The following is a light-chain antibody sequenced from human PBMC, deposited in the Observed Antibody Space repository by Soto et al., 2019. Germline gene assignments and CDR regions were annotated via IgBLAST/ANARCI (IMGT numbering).Light chain of an antibody. J-gene: IGKJ1*01. V-gene: IGKV1-5*01. CDR2: DAS. CDR3: QQYNSYQGWT. Sequence: DIQMTQSPSTLSASVGDRVTLTCRASQSISSWLAWYQQKPGKAPKLLIYDASSLESGVPSRLSGSGSGTEFTRTSSSLQPDDFATYYCQQYNSYQGWTCGQGTKVEIK. CDR1: QSISSW.